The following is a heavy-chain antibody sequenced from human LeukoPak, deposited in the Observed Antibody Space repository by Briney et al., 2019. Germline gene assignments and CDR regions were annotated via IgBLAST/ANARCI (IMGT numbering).Heavy chain of an antibody. CDR2: ISTDNGNT. CDR1: GYTFTNYG. V-gene: IGHV1-18*01. CDR3: ARGGTTGTTSPLRAFDI. D-gene: IGHD1-1*01. J-gene: IGHJ3*02. Sequence: ASVKVSCKASGYTFTNYGLIWVRQAPGQGLEWMGWISTDNGNTNSVQKLQGRVTLTTDTSTTTAYMELRSLRSDDTAVYYCARGGTTGTTSPLRAFDIWGQGTMVTVSS.